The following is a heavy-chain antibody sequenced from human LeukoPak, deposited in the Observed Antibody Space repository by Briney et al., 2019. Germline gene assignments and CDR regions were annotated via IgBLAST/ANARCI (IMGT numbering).Heavy chain of an antibody. Sequence: GGSLRLSCAASGFTFSNAWMSWVRQGPGKGLEWVGRIKRKFEGETTDYAAPVKGRFTISRDDSKNTLFLQMNSVKSEDTAVYFCTADWTTSSLHGEYYYNDADVWGQGTTVTVSS. V-gene: IGHV3-15*05. D-gene: IGHD2-2*01. J-gene: IGHJ6*02. CDR1: GFTFSNAW. CDR2: IKRKFEGETT. CDR3: TADWTTSSLHGEYYYNDADV.